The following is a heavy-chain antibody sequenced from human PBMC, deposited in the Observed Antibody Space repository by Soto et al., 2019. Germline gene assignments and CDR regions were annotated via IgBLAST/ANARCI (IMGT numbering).Heavy chain of an antibody. V-gene: IGHV4-30-4*01. D-gene: IGHD6-6*01. Sequence: SETLSLTXTVSGGSISSGDYYWSWIRQPPGKGLEWIGYIYYSGSTYYNPSLKSRVTISVDTSKNQFSLKLSSVTAADTAVYYCARLHSSSSRRFDYWGQGTLVTVSS. J-gene: IGHJ4*02. CDR3: ARLHSSSSRRFDY. CDR1: GGSISSGDYY. CDR2: IYYSGST.